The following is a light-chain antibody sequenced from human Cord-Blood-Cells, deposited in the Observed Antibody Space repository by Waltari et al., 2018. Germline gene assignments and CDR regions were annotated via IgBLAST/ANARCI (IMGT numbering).Light chain of an antibody. J-gene: IGLJ1*01. CDR1: AVEVVVYNN. CDR2: EAS. V-gene: IGLV2-14*01. Sequence: ALPQPASVSGSLGQPITIPGTEPAVEVVVYNNFSWYQQHPGKAPKLMIYEASNRPSGVSNRFSGSKSGNTASLTISVLQAEDEADYYCSSYTSSSTLVFGTGTKVTVL. CDR3: SSYTSSSTLV.